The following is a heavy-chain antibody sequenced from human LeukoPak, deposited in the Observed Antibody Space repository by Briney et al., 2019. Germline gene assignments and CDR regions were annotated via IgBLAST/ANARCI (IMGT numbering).Heavy chain of an antibody. CDR2: IYPADYDT. CDR3: ARGLGYSTSSISFDS. Sequence: GESLKISCRVSGYDFTSYWIAWVRQVSGRGLEWMGFIYPADYDTRYSPSFQGQVTISADRSVTTAYLQWSSLKASDTAVYFCARGLGYSTSSISFDSWGQGTLVTVSS. CDR1: GYDFTSYW. V-gene: IGHV5-51*01. J-gene: IGHJ4*02. D-gene: IGHD6-6*01.